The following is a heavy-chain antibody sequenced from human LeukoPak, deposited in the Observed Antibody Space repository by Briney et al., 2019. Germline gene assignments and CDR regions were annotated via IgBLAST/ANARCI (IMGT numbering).Heavy chain of an antibody. CDR1: GGSVSNYY. Sequence: SETLSLTCTVSGGSVSNYYWSFIRQPPGKGLEWIAYIHSSGNTNYNPSLKSRVTISIDTSKNQFSLKLSSVTAADTAVYYCATTTIRLGYWGQGTLVTVSS. J-gene: IGHJ4*02. V-gene: IGHV4-59*02. CDR2: IHSSGNT. D-gene: IGHD1-26*01. CDR3: ATTTIRLGY.